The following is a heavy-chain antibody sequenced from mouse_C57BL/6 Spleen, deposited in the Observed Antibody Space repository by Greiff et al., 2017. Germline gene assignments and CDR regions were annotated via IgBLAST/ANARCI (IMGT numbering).Heavy chain of an antibody. CDR3: AREWTGFAY. CDR1: GFTFSSYA. V-gene: IGHV5-4*01. D-gene: IGHD4-1*01. J-gene: IGHJ3*01. CDR2: ISDGGSYT. Sequence: EVMLVESGGGLVKPGGSLKLSCAASGFTFSSYAMSWVRQTPEKRLEWVATISDGGSYTYYPDNVKGRFTISRDNAKNNLYLQMSHLKSEDTAMYYCAREWTGFAYWGQGTLVTVSA.